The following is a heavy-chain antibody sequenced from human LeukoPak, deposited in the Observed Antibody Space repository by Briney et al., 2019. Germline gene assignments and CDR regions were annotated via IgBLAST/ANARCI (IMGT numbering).Heavy chain of an antibody. CDR1: GGSFSGYY. CDR3: ARATCSSRGRYFDY. J-gene: IGHJ4*02. CDR2: INHSGST. Sequence: PSETLSLTCAVYGGSFSGYYWSWIRQPPGKGLEWIGEINHSGSTNYNPSLKSRVTISVDTTKNQFSLKLSSVTAADTAVYYCARATCSSRGRYFDYWGQGTLVTVSS. D-gene: IGHD6-13*01. V-gene: IGHV4-34*01.